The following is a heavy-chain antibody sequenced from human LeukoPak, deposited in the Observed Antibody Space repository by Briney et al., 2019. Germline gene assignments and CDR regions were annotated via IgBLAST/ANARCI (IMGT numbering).Heavy chain of an antibody. V-gene: IGHV3-33*01. J-gene: IGHJ6*03. CDR2: IWYDGSNK. CDR1: GFTFSSYG. CDR3: AREYYSIPYYYYYYMDV. D-gene: IGHD4-11*01. Sequence: GGSLRLSCAASGFTFSSYGMHWVRQAPGKGLEWVAVIWYDGSNKYYADSVKGRFTISRDNSKNTLYLQMNSLRAEDTAVYYCAREYYSIPYYYYYYMDVWGKGTTVTVSS.